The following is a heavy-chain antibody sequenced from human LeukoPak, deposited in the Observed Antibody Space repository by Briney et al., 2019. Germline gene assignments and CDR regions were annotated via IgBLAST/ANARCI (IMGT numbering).Heavy chain of an antibody. CDR2: IRSKAYRGTA. CDR3: ARGPIQLWIHNAMDV. D-gene: IGHD5-18*01. Sequence: GGSPRLSCRGYGFTFGDHAMSWVRQAPGKGLEWVGFIRSKAYRGTAEYAASVKGRFTISRDDSTSIAYLQMNSLRIEDTAVYYCARGPIQLWIHNAMDVWGQGTTVTVSS. J-gene: IGHJ6*02. CDR1: GFTFGDHA. V-gene: IGHV3-49*04.